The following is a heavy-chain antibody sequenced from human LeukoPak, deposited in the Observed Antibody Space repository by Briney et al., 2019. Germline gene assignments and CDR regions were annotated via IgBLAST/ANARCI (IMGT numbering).Heavy chain of an antibody. CDR1: GYSFTDHY. Sequence: ASVKVSCKASGYSFTDHYLHWLRHAPGQGLEWMGWITPSGGTNYPQKFQGRVAITWDTSITTAYMDLSRLTSDDTAVYYCARDRYGDGFAHLDYWGQGALVTVSS. CDR3: ARDRYGDGFAHLDY. CDR2: ITPSGGT. J-gene: IGHJ4*02. D-gene: IGHD5-24*01. V-gene: IGHV1-2*02.